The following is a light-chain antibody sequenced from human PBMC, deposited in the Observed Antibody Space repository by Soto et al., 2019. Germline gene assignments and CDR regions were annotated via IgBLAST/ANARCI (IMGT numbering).Light chain of an antibody. CDR3: QLYGNLNPT. Sequence: EIVLTQSPGTLSLPPGERATLSCRASQSVSSNYLAWYQQKPGQAPRLLIYAASSRVAGIPDRFSGSGSGTDFTLTISRLEPEEFAVYYCQLYGNLNPTFGQGTKVDIK. CDR2: AAS. V-gene: IGKV3-20*01. CDR1: QSVSSNY. J-gene: IGKJ1*01.